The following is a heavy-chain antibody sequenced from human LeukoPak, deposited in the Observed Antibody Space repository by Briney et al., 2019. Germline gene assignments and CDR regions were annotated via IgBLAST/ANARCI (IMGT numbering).Heavy chain of an antibody. CDR2: IYSGGNT. CDR3: ARDTPFEY. CDR1: GLTVSNNY. Sequence: GGSLRLSCAASGLTVSNNYMSWVRQAPGKGLQWVSVIYSGGNTHYAHPVMGRFTISRNNSKHTLYLQMNSLRSEDTAVYYCARDTPFEYWGRGTLVSVSS. V-gene: IGHV3-53*01. J-gene: IGHJ4*02.